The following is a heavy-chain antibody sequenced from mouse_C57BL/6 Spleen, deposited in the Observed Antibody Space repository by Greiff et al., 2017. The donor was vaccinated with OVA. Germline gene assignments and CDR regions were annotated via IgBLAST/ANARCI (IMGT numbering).Heavy chain of an antibody. CDR2: IDPEDGET. D-gene: IGHD3-2*01. CDR1: GFNIKDYY. V-gene: IGHV14-2*01. J-gene: IGHJ2*01. Sequence: VQLKQSGAELVKPGASVKLSCTASGFNIKDYYMHWVKQRTEQGLEWIGRIDPEDGETKYAPKFQGKATITADTSSNTAYLQLSSLTSEDTAVYSCAGDRAGRDYLDYWGQGTTLTVSS. CDR3: AGDRAGRDYLDY.